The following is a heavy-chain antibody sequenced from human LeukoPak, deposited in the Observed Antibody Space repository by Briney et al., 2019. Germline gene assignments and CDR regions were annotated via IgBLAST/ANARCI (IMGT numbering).Heavy chain of an antibody. D-gene: IGHD2-15*01. CDR3: ARDPPMVVAATGAFDI. J-gene: IGHJ3*02. Sequence: GGSLRLSCAASGFTVSSNYMSWVRQAPGKGLEWVSVIYSGGSTYYADSVKGRFTISRDNSKNTLYLQMNSLRAEDTAVYYCARDPPMVVAATGAFDIWGQGTMVTVSS. CDR1: GFTVSSNY. CDR2: IYSGGST. V-gene: IGHV3-66*01.